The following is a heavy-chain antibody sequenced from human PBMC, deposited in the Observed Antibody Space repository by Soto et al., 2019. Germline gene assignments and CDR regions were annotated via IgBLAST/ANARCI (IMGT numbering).Heavy chain of an antibody. J-gene: IGHJ4*02. CDR3: AKGTGYSSGWYGY. V-gene: IGHV3-23*01. CDR1: GFTFSSYA. D-gene: IGHD6-19*01. Sequence: EVQLLESGGGLVQPGGSLRLSCAASGFTFSSYAMSWVRQAPGKGLEWVSAISGSGGSTYYADSVKGRFTISRDNSKNTLYLQINSLRAEDTAVYYCAKGTGYSSGWYGYWGQGTLVTVSS. CDR2: ISGSGGST.